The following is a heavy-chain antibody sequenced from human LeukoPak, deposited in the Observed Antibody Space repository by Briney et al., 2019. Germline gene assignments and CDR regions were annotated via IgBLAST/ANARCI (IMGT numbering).Heavy chain of an antibody. Sequence: PSETLSLTCTVSGGSISSGDYYWSWIRQHPGKGLEWIGYIYYSGSTYYNPSLKSRVTISVDTSKNQFSLKLSSVTAADTAVYYCARVNYYDSSGYLDAFDIWGQGTMVTVSS. D-gene: IGHD3-22*01. CDR2: IYYSGST. V-gene: IGHV4-31*03. CDR1: GGSISSGDYY. CDR3: ARVNYYDSSGYLDAFDI. J-gene: IGHJ3*02.